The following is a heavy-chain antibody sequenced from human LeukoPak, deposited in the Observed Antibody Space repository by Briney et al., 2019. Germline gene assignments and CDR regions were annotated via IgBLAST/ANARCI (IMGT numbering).Heavy chain of an antibody. Sequence: PGGSLRLSCAASGFTFSSYAMSWVRQAPGKGLEWVSAISGSGGSTYYADSVKGWFTISRDNSKNTLYLKMNSLSAEDTAVYYCAKDRRIQLWLGFDYWGQGTLVTVSS. CDR2: ISGSGGST. CDR1: GFTFSSYA. J-gene: IGHJ4*02. V-gene: IGHV3-23*01. D-gene: IGHD5-18*01. CDR3: AKDRRIQLWLGFDY.